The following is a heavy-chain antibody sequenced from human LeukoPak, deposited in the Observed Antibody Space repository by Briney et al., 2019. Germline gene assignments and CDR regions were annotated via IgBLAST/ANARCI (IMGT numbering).Heavy chain of an antibody. Sequence: GGSLRLSCAASGFSFSNYAMTWVRQAPGKGLEWVSTISSSGKSGDKTYYEDSVKGRFTISRDNSKNTLYLQVNRLRAEDTAMYYCLSGGWGSLLDYWGQGTLVTVSS. V-gene: IGHV3-23*01. CDR1: GFSFSNYA. D-gene: IGHD2-15*01. J-gene: IGHJ4*02. CDR3: LSGGWGSLLDY. CDR2: ISSSGKSGDKT.